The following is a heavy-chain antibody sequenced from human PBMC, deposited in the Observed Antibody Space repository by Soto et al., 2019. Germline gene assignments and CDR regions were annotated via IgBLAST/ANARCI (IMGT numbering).Heavy chain of an antibody. J-gene: IGHJ4*02. CDR1: RGSISSGSYY. D-gene: IGHD6-19*01. CDR2: INYGGST. CDR3: ARRHAPRYSRGNNYFDL. V-gene: IGHV4-39*01. Sequence: PSETLSLTCSLSRGSISSGSYYWGWIRQPPGKGLEWIGAINYGGSTYYNPSLKSRVTISADTSRRQFSLILLSVTAADTAVYYCARRHAPRYSRGNNYFDLWGQGTLVTVS.